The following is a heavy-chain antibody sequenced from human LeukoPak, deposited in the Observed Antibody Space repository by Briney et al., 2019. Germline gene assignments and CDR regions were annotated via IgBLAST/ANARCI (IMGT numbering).Heavy chain of an antibody. V-gene: IGHV4-59*01. J-gene: IGHJ4*02. CDR3: ARSGRNSGSYYNVAY. Sequence: SETLSLTCTVSGGSISSYYWSWIRQPPGKGLEWIGYIYYSGSTNYNPSLKSRVTISVDTSKSQFSLKLSSVTAADTAVYYCARSGRNSGSYYNVAYWGQGTLVTVSS. D-gene: IGHD1-26*01. CDR2: IYYSGST. CDR1: GGSISSYY.